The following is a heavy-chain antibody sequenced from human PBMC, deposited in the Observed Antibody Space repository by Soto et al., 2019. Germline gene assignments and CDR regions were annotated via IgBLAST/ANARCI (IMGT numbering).Heavy chain of an antibody. J-gene: IGHJ4*02. CDR3: ARSTPDHADTAMGYPMYFDY. D-gene: IGHD5-18*01. Sequence: SETLSLTCTVSGGSISSGGYYWSWIRQHPGKGLEWIGYIYYSGSTYYNPSLKSRVTISVDTSKNHFSLKLSSVTAADTAVYYCARSTPDHADTAMGYPMYFDYWGQGTLVTVS. V-gene: IGHV4-31*03. CDR1: GGSISSGGYY. CDR2: IYYSGST.